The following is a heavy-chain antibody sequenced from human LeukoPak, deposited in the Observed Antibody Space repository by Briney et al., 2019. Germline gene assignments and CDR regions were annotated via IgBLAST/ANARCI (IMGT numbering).Heavy chain of an antibody. CDR1: GGSVSSGSYY. V-gene: IGHV4-61*01. CDR3: ARDRRAAAAGFDY. Sequence: SETLSLTCTVSGGSVSSGSYYWSWIRQPPGKGLEWIGHIYYSGSTNYNPSLKSRVTISVDTSKNQFSLKLSSVTAADTAVYYRARDRRAAAAGFDYWGQGTLVTVSS. D-gene: IGHD6-13*01. J-gene: IGHJ4*01. CDR2: IYYSGST.